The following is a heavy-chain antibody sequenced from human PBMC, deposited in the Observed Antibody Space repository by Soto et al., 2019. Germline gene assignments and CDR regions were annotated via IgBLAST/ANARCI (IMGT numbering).Heavy chain of an antibody. D-gene: IGHD3-10*01. Sequence: ASVKVSCKASGYTFTSYGISWVRQAPGQGLEWMGWISAYNGNTNYAQKLQGRVTITADESTSTAYMELSSLRSEDTAVYYCARDGFKGGYYYGMDVWGQGTTVTVSS. J-gene: IGHJ6*02. V-gene: IGHV1-18*01. CDR2: ISAYNGNT. CDR3: ARDGFKGGYYYGMDV. CDR1: GYTFTSYG.